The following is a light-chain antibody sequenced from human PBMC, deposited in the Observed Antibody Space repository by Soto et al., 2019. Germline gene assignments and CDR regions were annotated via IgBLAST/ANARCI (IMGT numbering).Light chain of an antibody. J-gene: IGLJ1*01. CDR3: SSCTSSSSCV. Sequence: QSALTQPASVSGSPGQSITISCIGTSIDVGGYNYVSWYQHHPGKAPKLMIYDVTGRPSGVSNRFSGSKSANTASLTISGLQAEDEADYYCSSCTSSSSCVFGTGTKVTVL. V-gene: IGLV2-14*03. CDR2: DVT. CDR1: SIDVGGYNY.